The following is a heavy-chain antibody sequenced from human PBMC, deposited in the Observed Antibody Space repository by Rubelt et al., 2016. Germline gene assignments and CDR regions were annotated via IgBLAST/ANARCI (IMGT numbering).Heavy chain of an antibody. CDR3: ARGRDGYSYDY. J-gene: IGHJ4*02. V-gene: IGHV4-59*08. CDR2: IYYSGST. D-gene: IGHD5-24*01. CDR1: GISTTTYY. Sequence: QVQLQESGPGLVKPSETLSLTCTVSGISTTTYYWTWIRQPPGKGLEWIGYIYYSGSTNYNPSLKSRVTISGDASKNRVSRRLSSVTAADTAVYYCARGRDGYSYDYWGQGILVTVSS.